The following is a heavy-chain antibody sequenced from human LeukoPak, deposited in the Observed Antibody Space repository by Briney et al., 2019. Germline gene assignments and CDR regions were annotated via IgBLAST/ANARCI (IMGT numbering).Heavy chain of an antibody. V-gene: IGHV4-34*01. D-gene: IGHD3-16*02. Sequence: SETLSLTCAVHGGSFSGYYWSWIRQPPGKGLEWIGEINHSGRANYNPSLKSRVAMSVDTSNNQFSLSLSSATAADTAVYYCARGSLNRVITFGGVIVDDYWGQGTLVTVSS. CDR1: GGSFSGYY. J-gene: IGHJ4*02. CDR2: INHSGRA. CDR3: ARGSLNRVITFGGVIVDDY.